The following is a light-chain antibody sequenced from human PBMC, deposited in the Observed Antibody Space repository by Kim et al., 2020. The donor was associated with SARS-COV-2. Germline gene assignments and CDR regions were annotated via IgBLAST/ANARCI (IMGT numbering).Light chain of an antibody. V-gene: IGKV4-1*01. CDR3: QQYYSTPQPT. Sequence: ATINCKSSQSVLYSSNNKNYLAWYQQKPGQPPKLLIYWASTRESGVPDRFSGSGSGTDFTLTISSLQAEDVAVYYCQQYYSTPQPTFGGGTKLEI. J-gene: IGKJ4*01. CDR2: WAS. CDR1: QSVLYSSNNKNY.